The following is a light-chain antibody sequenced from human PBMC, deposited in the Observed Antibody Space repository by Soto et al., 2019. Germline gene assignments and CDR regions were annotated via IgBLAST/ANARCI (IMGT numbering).Light chain of an antibody. V-gene: IGKV3-20*01. CDR2: GAS. J-gene: IGKJ2*01. Sequence: EIVLTQSPGTLSLSPGERATLSCRASQSVSSSYLAWYQQKPGQAPRLLIYGASSRATGIPDRFSGSGSGTDFTLTISRLEPEDFAVYYCQQYDSPVHFGQGTKLEIK. CDR3: QQYDSPVH. CDR1: QSVSSSY.